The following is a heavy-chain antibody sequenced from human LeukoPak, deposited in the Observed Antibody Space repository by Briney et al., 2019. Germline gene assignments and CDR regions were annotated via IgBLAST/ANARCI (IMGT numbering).Heavy chain of an antibody. CDR3: ARDTRGVLEWRWSAFDI. CDR1: GGSISSSSYY. D-gene: IGHD3-3*01. V-gene: IGHV4-39*07. J-gene: IGHJ3*02. Sequence: PSETLSLTCTVSGGSISSSSYYWGWIRQPPGKGLEWIGSIYYSGSTYYNPSLKSRVTMSVDTSKNQFSLKLSSVTAADTAVYYCARDTRGVLEWRWSAFDIWGQGTMVTVSS. CDR2: IYYSGST.